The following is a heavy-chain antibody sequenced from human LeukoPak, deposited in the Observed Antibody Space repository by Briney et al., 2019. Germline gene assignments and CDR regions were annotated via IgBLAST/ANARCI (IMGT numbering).Heavy chain of an antibody. CDR2: INHSGST. D-gene: IGHD5-24*01. CDR3: ARHGERDGYINGY. V-gene: IGHV4-34*01. CDR1: GGSFSGCY. J-gene: IGHJ4*02. Sequence: SETLSLTCAVYGGSFSGCYWSWIRQPPGKGLEWIGEINHSGSTNYNPSLKSRVTISVDTSKNQFSLKLSSVTAADTAVYYCARHGERDGYINGYWGQGTLVTVSS.